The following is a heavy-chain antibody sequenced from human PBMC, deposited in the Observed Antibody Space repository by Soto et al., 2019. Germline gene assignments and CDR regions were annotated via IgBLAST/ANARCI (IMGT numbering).Heavy chain of an antibody. D-gene: IGHD3-10*01. CDR2: ISSSSSYI. CDR3: ARDAHYYGSGSPSYYFDY. Sequence: RLSCAASGFTFSSYSMNWVRQAPGKGLEWVSSISSSSSYIYYADSVKGRFTISRDNAKNSLYLQMNSLRAEDTAVYYCARDAHYYGSGSPSYYFDYWGQGTLVTVSS. V-gene: IGHV3-21*01. J-gene: IGHJ4*02. CDR1: GFTFSSYS.